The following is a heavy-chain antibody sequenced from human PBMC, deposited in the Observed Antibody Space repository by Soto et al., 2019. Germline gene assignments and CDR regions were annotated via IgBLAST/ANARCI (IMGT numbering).Heavy chain of an antibody. CDR3: AKEIRAYSSSWAFDY. CDR1: GFTFSSYG. D-gene: IGHD6-13*01. CDR2: ISYDGSIQ. V-gene: IGHV3-30*18. Sequence: QVQLVESGGGVVQPGRSLRLSCAASGFTFSSYGMHWVRQAPGEGLEWVVVISYDGSIQYYTDSAKGRFTISRDNSNSTLYLQMNCLRAEDTAVYYCAKEIRAYSSSWAFDYWGKGTLVTVSS. J-gene: IGHJ4*02.